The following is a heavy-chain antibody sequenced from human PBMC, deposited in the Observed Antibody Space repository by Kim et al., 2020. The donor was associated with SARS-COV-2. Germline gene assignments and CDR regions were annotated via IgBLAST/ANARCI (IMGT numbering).Heavy chain of an antibody. CDR3: AKETLGYCSSTSCYDFDY. CDR2: ISYDGSNK. CDR1: GFTFSSYG. D-gene: IGHD2-2*01. Sequence: GGSLRLSCAASGFTFSSYGMHWVRQAPGKGLEWVAVISYDGSNKYYADSVKGRFTISRDNSKNTLYLQMNSLRAEDTAVYYCAKETLGYCSSTSCYDFDYWGQGTLVTVSS. J-gene: IGHJ4*02. V-gene: IGHV3-30*18.